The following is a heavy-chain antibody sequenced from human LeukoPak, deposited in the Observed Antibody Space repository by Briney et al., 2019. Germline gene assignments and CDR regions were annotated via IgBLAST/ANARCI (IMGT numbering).Heavy chain of an antibody. Sequence: GGSLRLSCAASGFTFSRHWMTWVRQAPGKGLEWVSVIYTSGITDYADSVKGRFTISRDNSKNTLYLQMNSLRTEDTAVYYCARRPAVTGPFDYWGQGTLVTVSS. CDR3: ARRPAVTGPFDY. CDR2: IYTSGIT. V-gene: IGHV3-66*01. D-gene: IGHD6-19*01. J-gene: IGHJ4*02. CDR1: GFTFSRHW.